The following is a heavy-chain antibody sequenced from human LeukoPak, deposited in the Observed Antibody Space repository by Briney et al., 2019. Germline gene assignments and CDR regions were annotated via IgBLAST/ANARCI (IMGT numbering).Heavy chain of an antibody. J-gene: IGHJ4*02. CDR1: GYTFTGYY. D-gene: IGHD3-3*01. CDR2: INPNSGGT. V-gene: IGHV1-2*02. Sequence: ASVKVSCKASGYTFTGYYMHWVRQAPGQGLEWMGWINPNSGGTNYAQKFQGRVTMTRDTSISTAYMELSRLRSDDTAVYYCARTRFLEWSDFDYWGQGTLATDSS. CDR3: ARTRFLEWSDFDY.